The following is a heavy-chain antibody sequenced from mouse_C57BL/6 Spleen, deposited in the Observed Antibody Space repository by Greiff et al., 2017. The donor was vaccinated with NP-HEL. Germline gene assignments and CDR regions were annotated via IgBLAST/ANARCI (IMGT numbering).Heavy chain of an antibody. D-gene: IGHD1-1*01. CDR1: GYTFTNYW. Sequence: VNVVESGAELVRPGTSVKMSCKASGYTFTNYWIGWAKQRPGHGLEWIGDIYPGGGYTNYNEKFKGKATLTADKSSSTAYMQFSSLTSEDSAIYYCARYGAFITPYFDYWGQGTTLTVSS. V-gene: IGHV1-63*01. CDR2: IYPGGGYT. CDR3: ARYGAFITPYFDY. J-gene: IGHJ2*01.